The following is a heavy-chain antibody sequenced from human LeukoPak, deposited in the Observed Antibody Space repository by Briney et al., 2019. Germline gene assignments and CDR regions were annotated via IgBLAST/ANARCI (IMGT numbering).Heavy chain of an antibody. CDR1: GYTFTGYY. CDR3: ARGSGDFWSGYSPSY. V-gene: IGHV1-2*02. J-gene: IGHJ4*02. D-gene: IGHD3-3*01. Sequence: ASVKVSCKASGYTFTGYYMHWVRQAPGQGLEWMGWINPNSGRTNYAQKFQGRVTMTRDTSISTAYMELSRLRSDDTAVYYCARGSGDFWSGYSPSYWGQGTLVTVSS. CDR2: INPNSGRT.